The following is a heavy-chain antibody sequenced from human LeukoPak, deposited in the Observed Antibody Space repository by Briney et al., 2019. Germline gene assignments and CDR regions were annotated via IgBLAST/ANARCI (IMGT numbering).Heavy chain of an antibody. CDR3: AGRGDGNLYYFDH. J-gene: IGHJ4*02. CDR2: IKQDGGEK. CDR1: GFTFSSYW. D-gene: IGHD5-24*01. V-gene: IGHV3-7*04. Sequence: PGGSLRLSCAASGFTFSSYWTSWVRQAPGKGLEWVANIKQDGGEKYYVDSVKGRFTISRDNAKNSLYLQMNSLRPEDTAVYYCAGRGDGNLYYFDHWGQGTLVTASS.